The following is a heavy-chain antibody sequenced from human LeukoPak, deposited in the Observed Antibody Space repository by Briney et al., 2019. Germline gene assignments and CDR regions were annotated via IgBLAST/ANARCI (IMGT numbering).Heavy chain of an antibody. D-gene: IGHD6-13*01. J-gene: IGHJ4*02. CDR3: TTRNLYSSSWYLDY. CDR2: IRSKANSYAT. CDR1: GFTFSGSA. Sequence: GGSLRLSCAASGFTFSGSAMHWVRQASGKGLEWVGRIRSKANSYATAYAASVKGRFTISRDDSKNTAYLQMNSLKTEDTAVYYCTTRNLYSSSWYLDYWGQGTLVTVSS. V-gene: IGHV3-73*01.